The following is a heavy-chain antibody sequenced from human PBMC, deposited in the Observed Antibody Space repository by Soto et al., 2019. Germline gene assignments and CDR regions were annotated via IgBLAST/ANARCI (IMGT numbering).Heavy chain of an antibody. CDR1: GFTFSSYA. D-gene: IGHD2-15*01. Sequence: EVQLLESGGGLVQPGGSLRLSCAASGFTFSSYAMGWVRQAPGTGREWVSVIDGSGGDTSFADSGKGRFTISRDNSKNTLYLHMNSLRAEDTARYYCVKETVAAAYVETSPFDFWGQGTLVTVSS. V-gene: IGHV3-23*01. CDR3: VKETVAAAYVETSPFDF. J-gene: IGHJ4*02. CDR2: IDGSGGDT.